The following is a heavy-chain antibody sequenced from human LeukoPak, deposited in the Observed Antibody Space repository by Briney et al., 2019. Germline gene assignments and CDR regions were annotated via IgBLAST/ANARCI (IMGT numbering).Heavy chain of an antibody. CDR1: GGSISSGDYY. J-gene: IGHJ4*02. V-gene: IGHV4-30-4*01. Sequence: SETLSLTCTVSGGSISSGDYYWSWIRQPPGKGLEWIGYIYYSGSTYYNPSLKSRVTISVDTSKNQFSLKLSSVTAADTAVCYCARESPDSSGYYGNYWGQGTLVTVSS. CDR3: ARESPDSSGYYGNY. CDR2: IYYSGST. D-gene: IGHD3-22*01.